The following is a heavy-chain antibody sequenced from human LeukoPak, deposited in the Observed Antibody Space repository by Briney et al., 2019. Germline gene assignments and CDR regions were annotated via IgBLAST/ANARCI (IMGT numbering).Heavy chain of an antibody. V-gene: IGHV3-23*01. Sequence: GGSLRLSCAASGFTFSSYAMSWVRQAPGKGLEWVSGIRGSGGSTYYADSVKGRFTISRDNSKNTLYLQMNSLRAEDTAVYYCAQQVGYCSSGSCYFTYWGQGTLVTVSS. CDR1: GFTFSSYA. CDR3: AQQVGYCSSGSCYFTY. J-gene: IGHJ1*01. CDR2: IRGSGGST. D-gene: IGHD2-15*01.